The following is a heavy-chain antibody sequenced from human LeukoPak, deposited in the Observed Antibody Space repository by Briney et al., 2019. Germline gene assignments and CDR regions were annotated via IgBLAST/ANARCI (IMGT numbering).Heavy chain of an antibody. CDR2: ISSSSSTI. CDR1: GFTFSSYS. D-gene: IGHD6-13*01. Sequence: GGSLRLSCAASGFTFSSYSMNWVRQAPGKGLEWVSYISSSSSTIYHADSVKGRFTISRDNAKNSLYLQMNSLRAEDTAVYYCARVGFFGSSWYEDDAFDIWGQGTMVTVSS. V-gene: IGHV3-48*01. J-gene: IGHJ3*02. CDR3: ARVGFFGSSWYEDDAFDI.